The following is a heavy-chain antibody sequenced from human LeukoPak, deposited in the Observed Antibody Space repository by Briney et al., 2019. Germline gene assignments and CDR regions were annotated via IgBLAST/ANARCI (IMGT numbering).Heavy chain of an antibody. CDR3: ARDLRTGYYYYGIDV. CDR2: IDRSCGNI. D-gene: IGHD1-14*01. Sequence: PGGSLRLSCTASGFTFTSYEMNWVRQAPGKGRGWVSYIDRSCGNIYYADSVKGRFTISRDNAKNALYLQMNSLRAEDTAVYYCARDLRTGYYYYGIDVWGQGTTVTVSS. V-gene: IGHV3-48*03. CDR1: GFTFTSYE. J-gene: IGHJ6*01.